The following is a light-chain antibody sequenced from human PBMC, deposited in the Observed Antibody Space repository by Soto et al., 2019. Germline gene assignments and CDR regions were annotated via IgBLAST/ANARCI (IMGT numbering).Light chain of an antibody. J-gene: IGKJ3*01. CDR1: QGVSSTY. Sequence: EIVLTQSPGTLSLSPGERATLSCRASQGVSSTYLAWYQQKPGQAPRLLIFGASNSATGIPDRFSASGSGTDFTLTISRLEPEDFAVYYCQQYGRSPPFTFGPGTKVDIK. CDR3: QQYGRSPPFT. CDR2: GAS. V-gene: IGKV3-20*01.